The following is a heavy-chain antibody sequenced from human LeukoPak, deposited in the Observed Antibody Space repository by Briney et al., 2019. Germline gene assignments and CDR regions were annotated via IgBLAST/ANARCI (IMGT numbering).Heavy chain of an antibody. D-gene: IGHD2-15*01. CDR1: GFTFSSYT. CDR2: ISWNSGSI. Sequence: GGSLRLSCAASGFTFSSYTMNWVRQAPGKGLEWVSGISWNSGSIGYADSVKGRFTISRDNAKSSMWLQMNSLRDEDTAVYYCARDQTPFYWGQGTLVTVSS. V-gene: IGHV3-48*02. J-gene: IGHJ4*02. CDR3: ARDQTPFY.